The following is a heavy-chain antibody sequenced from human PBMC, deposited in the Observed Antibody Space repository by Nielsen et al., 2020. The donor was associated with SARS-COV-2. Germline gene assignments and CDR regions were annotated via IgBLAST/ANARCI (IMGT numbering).Heavy chain of an antibody. CDR1: GFNVSSNY. V-gene: IGHV3-53*01. D-gene: IGHD2-21*02. J-gene: IGHJ6*03. CDR2: IYSGGST. Sequence: GESLKISCAAPGFNVSSNYMSWVRQAPGKGLEWVSVIYSGGSTYNAASVKGRFTISRDNSKNPIYLQMNSLSAEDTAVYYCAREVDAYCGGDCYSDYNYMDVWGKGTTVTVSS. CDR3: AREVDAYCGGDCYSDYNYMDV.